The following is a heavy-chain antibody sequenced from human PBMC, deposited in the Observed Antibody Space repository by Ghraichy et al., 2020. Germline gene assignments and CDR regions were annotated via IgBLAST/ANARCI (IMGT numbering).Heavy chain of an antibody. CDR1: GGSISSSSYY. V-gene: IGHV4-39*07. Sequence: SETLSLTCTVSGGSISSSSYYWGWIRQPPGKGLEWIGSIYYSGSTYYNPSLKSRVTISVDTSKNQFSLKLSSVTAADTAVYYCARLVVTPWGWLRKDFYYGMDVWGQGTTVTVSS. CDR2: IYYSGST. CDR3: ARLVVTPWGWLRKDFYYGMDV. J-gene: IGHJ6*02. D-gene: IGHD1-14*01.